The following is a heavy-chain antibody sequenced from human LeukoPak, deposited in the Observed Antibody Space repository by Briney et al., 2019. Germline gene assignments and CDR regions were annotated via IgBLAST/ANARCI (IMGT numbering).Heavy chain of an antibody. CDR2: VSGSGDGT. D-gene: IGHD5/OR15-5a*01. CDR1: GFTFSSHA. V-gene: IGHV3-23*01. CDR3: AKSDCASLYCYVLDY. Sequence: GGSLRLSCAGSGFTFSSHAMSWVRQAPGKGLEWVSAVSGSGDGTYYADSVKGRFTISRDYSKNTLFLQMNSLRAEDTAQNYCAKSDCASLYCYVLDYWGQGTLVTVSS. J-gene: IGHJ4*02.